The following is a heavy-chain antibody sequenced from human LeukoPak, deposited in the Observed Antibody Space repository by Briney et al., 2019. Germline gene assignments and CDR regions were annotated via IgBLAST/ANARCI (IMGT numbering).Heavy chain of an antibody. D-gene: IGHD5-12*01. CDR1: GGSFSGYY. CDR3: ARGGGYSGYDRAFDY. CDR2: INHSGST. Sequence: SETLFLTCAVYGGSFSGYYWSWIRQPPGRGLEWIGEINHSGSTNYNPSLKSRVTISVDTSKNQFSLKLSSVTAADTAVYYCARGGGYSGYDRAFDYWGQGTLVTVSS. V-gene: IGHV4-34*01. J-gene: IGHJ4*02.